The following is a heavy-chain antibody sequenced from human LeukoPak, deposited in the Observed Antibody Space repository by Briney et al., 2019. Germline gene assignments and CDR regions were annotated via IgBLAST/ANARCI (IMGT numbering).Heavy chain of an antibody. CDR2: IYYSGST. J-gene: IGHJ5*02. V-gene: IGHV4-39*01. Sequence: KTSETLSLTCTVSGGSISSSSYYWGWIRQPPGKGLEWIGSIYYSGSTYYNPSLKSRVTISVDTSKNQFSLKLSSVTAADTAVYYCARGRGTSPAAVWFDPGGQGTLVTVSS. CDR1: GGSISSSSYY. D-gene: IGHD2-2*01. CDR3: ARGRGTSPAAVWFDP.